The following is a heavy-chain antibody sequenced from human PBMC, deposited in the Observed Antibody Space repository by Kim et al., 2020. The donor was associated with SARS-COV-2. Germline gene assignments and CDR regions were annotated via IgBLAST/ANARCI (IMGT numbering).Heavy chain of an antibody. CDR2: INAGNGNT. CDR3: ARGPGSRGNWFDP. CDR1: GYTFTSYA. J-gene: IGHJ5*02. Sequence: ASVKVSCKASGYTFTSYAMHWVRQAPGQRLEWMGWINAGNGNTKYSQKFQGRVTITRDTSASTAYMELSSLRSEDTAVYYCARGPGSRGNWFDPWGQGTLVTVSS. V-gene: IGHV1-3*01.